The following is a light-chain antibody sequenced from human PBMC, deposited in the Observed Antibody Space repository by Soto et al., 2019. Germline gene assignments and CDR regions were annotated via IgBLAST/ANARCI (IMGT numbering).Light chain of an antibody. CDR3: QQRGT. CDR2: GAS. CDR1: QSVSSN. J-gene: IGKJ5*01. V-gene: IGKV3-15*01. Sequence: EIVMTQSPATLSVSPGERATLSCRASQSVSSNLAWYQQKPGQAPRLLIYGASTRATGIPARFSGSGSGTDFTLTISSLESEDFAVYYCQQRGTFGQGTRLEIK.